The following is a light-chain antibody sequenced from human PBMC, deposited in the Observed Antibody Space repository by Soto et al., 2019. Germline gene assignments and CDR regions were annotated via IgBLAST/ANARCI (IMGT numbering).Light chain of an antibody. J-gene: IGKJ2*01. V-gene: IGKV1-39*01. CDR1: QSVSIY. CDR2: ASS. Sequence: DIQMTQSPSSLSASVGDRVTITCRTSQSVSIYVNWYQQKPGKAPILLIYASSSLQSGVPSRFSGSGSGTDFTLTISSLEPEDFATYYCQQSYSTPPFGQGTKVEIK. CDR3: QQSYSTPP.